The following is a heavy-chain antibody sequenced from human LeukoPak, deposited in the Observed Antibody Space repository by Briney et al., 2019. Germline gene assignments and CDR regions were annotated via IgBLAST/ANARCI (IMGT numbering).Heavy chain of an antibody. J-gene: IGHJ3*02. D-gene: IGHD2-15*01. CDR1: VYTFTSCG. CDR2: ISAYNCNT. V-gene: IGHV1-18*01. CDR3: ALGGSGGIYVAVDI. Sequence: SSVKVSFKASVYTFTSCGISWVRQAPGQGLEWMGWISAYNCNTNYAHKLQGRVTMTTDTSTSTAYMELRSLRSDDTAVYYCALGGSGGIYVAVDIWGQGTMVTVSS.